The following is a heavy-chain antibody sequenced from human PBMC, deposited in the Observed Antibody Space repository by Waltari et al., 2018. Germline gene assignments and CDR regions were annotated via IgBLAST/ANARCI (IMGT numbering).Heavy chain of an antibody. CDR2: IIPILGIA. D-gene: IGHD3-10*01. J-gene: IGHJ4*02. V-gene: IGHV1-69*04. Sequence: QVQLLQSGAEVKKPGSSVKVSCKASGGTFSSYAISWVRQAPGQGLEWMGGIIPILGIANYAQKFQGRVTITADESTSTAYMELSSLRSEDTAVYYCAREGDYGSGSYYPYWGQGTLVTVSS. CDR1: GGTFSSYA. CDR3: AREGDYGSGSYYPY.